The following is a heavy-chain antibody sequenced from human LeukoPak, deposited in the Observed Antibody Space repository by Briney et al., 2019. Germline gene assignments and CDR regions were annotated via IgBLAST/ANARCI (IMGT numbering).Heavy chain of an antibody. CDR1: GGTFSIYA. D-gene: IGHD2-15*01. V-gene: IGHV1-69*13. CDR3: ARVRGGLGYCSGGSCYSDLDY. J-gene: IGHJ4*02. CDR2: ITPIFGTA. Sequence: SVTVSCTASGGTFSIYAISWVRQAPGQGLEWMGGITPIFGTANYAQKFQGRVTITADESTSTAYMELSSLRSEDTAVYYCARVRGGLGYCSGGSCYSDLDYWGQGTLVTVSS.